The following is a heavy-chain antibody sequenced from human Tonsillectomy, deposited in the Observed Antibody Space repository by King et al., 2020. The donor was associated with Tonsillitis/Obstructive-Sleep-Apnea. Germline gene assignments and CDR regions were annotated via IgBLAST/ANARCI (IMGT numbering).Heavy chain of an antibody. J-gene: IGHJ6*02. D-gene: IGHD3-10*01. V-gene: IGHV3-23*01. CDR2: ISGSGDST. CDR3: AKDVEPYGSGSYYYHGMDV. CDR1: GFTFSSYA. Sequence: EVQLQESGGGLVQPGGSLRLSCAASGFTFSSYAMSWVRQAPGKGLEWVSGISGSGDSTYYADSVKGRFTTSRDNSKNTLFLQMNSLRAEDTAVYYCAKDVEPYGSGSYYYHGMDVWGQGTTVTVSS.